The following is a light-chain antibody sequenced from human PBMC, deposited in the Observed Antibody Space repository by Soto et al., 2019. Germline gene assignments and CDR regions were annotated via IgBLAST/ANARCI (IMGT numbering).Light chain of an antibody. J-gene: IGLJ1*01. CDR3: QAYDSRLSAYV. Sequence: QSVLTQPPSVSGAPGQRVTISCTGSSSNIGACYDVHWYQQLPGTAPKLLIYGNSNRPSGVPDRFSGYKSGTSASLAITGLQAEDEADYYCQAYDSRLSAYVFGTGTTLTVL. CDR2: GNS. CDR1: SSNIGACYD. V-gene: IGLV1-40*01.